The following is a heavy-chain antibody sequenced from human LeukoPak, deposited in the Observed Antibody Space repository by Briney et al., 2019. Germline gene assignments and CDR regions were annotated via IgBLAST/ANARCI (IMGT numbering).Heavy chain of an antibody. CDR2: IFYSGST. V-gene: IGHV4-59*01. CDR3: AREHGGAFDI. D-gene: IGHD4-23*01. Sequence: PSETLSLTCTVSGGSISSYYWSWIRQPPGKGLEWIGYIFYSGSTNYNPSLKSRVTISVDTSKNQFSLKLSSVTAADTAVYYCAREHGGAFDIWGQRTMVTVSS. CDR1: GGSISSYY. J-gene: IGHJ3*02.